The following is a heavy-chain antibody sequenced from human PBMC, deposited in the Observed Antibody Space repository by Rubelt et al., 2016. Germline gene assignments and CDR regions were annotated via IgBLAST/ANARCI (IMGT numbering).Heavy chain of an antibody. V-gene: IGHV3-23*01. CDR2: ISGSGSDT. D-gene: IGHD2-15*01. J-gene: IGHJ4*02. Sequence: GLEWVSAISGSGSDTYYAESVKGRFTISRDNSKNTLYLQRTSLRAEDTAVYYCARGFVVVVSTWHVDYWGQGTLVTVSS. CDR3: ARGFVVVVSTWHVDY.